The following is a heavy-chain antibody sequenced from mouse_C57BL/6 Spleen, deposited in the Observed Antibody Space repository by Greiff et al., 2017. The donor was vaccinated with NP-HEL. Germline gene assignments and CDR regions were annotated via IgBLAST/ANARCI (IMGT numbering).Heavy chain of an antibody. J-gene: IGHJ4*01. Sequence: QVQLQQPGAELVRPGSSVKLSCKASGYTFTSYWMHCVKQRPIQGLEWIGNIDPSDSETHYNQKFKDKATLTVDKSSSTAYMQLSSLTSEDSAVYYCARWGTLYAMDYWGQGTSVTVSS. CDR2: IDPSDSET. V-gene: IGHV1-52*01. D-gene: IGHD3-3*01. CDR3: ARWGTLYAMDY. CDR1: GYTFTSYW.